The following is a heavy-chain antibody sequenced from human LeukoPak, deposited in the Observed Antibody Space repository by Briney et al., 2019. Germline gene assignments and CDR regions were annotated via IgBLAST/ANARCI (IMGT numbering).Heavy chain of an antibody. CDR3: ASDLYYFDSSDQRGSFDY. CDR2: IIPIFGTA. V-gene: IGHV1-69*05. J-gene: IGHJ4*02. CDR1: GGTFSSYA. D-gene: IGHD3-22*01. Sequence: GASVKVSCKASGGTFSSYAISWVRQAPGQGLEWMGGIIPIFGTANYAQKFQGRVTITTDESTSTAYMELSSLRSEDTAVYYCASDLYYFDSSDQRGSFDYWGQGTLVTVSS.